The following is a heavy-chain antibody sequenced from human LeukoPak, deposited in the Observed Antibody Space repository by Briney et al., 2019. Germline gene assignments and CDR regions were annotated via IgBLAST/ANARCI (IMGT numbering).Heavy chain of an antibody. Sequence: SVTVSCKASGGTFSSYAISWVRQAPGQGLEWMGRIIPILGIANYAQKFQGRVTITADKSTSTAYMELSSLRSGDTAVYYCARAHIAAAINWFDPWGQGTLVTVSS. CDR1: GGTFSSYA. D-gene: IGHD6-13*01. J-gene: IGHJ5*02. CDR3: ARAHIAAAINWFDP. V-gene: IGHV1-69*04. CDR2: IIPILGIA.